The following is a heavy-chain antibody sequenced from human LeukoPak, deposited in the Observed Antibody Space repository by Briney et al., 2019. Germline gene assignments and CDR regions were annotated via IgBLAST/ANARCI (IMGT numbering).Heavy chain of an antibody. J-gene: IGHJ5*02. CDR1: GYSISSGYY. D-gene: IGHD3-10*01. CDR2: IYHSGST. CDR3: ARCITMVRGVIIIDWFDP. V-gene: IGHV4-38-2*02. Sequence: PSETLSLTXTVSGYSISSGYYWGWIRQPPGKRLEWIGSIYHSGSTYYNPSLKSRVTISVDTSKNQFSLKLSSVTAADTAVYYCARCITMVRGVIIIDWFDPWGQGTLVTVSS.